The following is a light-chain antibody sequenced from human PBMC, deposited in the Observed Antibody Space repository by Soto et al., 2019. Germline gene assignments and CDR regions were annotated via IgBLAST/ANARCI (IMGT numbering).Light chain of an antibody. J-gene: IGLJ1*01. V-gene: IGLV2-14*01. Sequence: QSALTQPASVSGSPGQSSTISCTGTSSDVGGYNYVSWYQQHPGKAPKLMIYEVSNRPSGVSNRFSGSKSGNTASLTISGLQAEDEADYYGSSYTSSSTQVFGTGTKLTVL. CDR1: SSDVGGYNY. CDR3: SSYTSSSTQV. CDR2: EVS.